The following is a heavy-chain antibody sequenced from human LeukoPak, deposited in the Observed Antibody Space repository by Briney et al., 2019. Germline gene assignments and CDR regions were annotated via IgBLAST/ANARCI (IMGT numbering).Heavy chain of an antibody. CDR1: GYSFTTYW. D-gene: IGHD4-17*01. J-gene: IGHJ5*02. CDR3: ARRGDNWFDP. Sequence: GESLQISCKGSGYSFTTYWIGWVRQMPGKGLELMGIIHPGDSEIRYSPSFQGQVTIAVDKSISTAYLQWSSLKASDTATYYCARRGDNWFDPWGQGTPVTVSS. V-gene: IGHV5-51*01. CDR2: IHPGDSEI.